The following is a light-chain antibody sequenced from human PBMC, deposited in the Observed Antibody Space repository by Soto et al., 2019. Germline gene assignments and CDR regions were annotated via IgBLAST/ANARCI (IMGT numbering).Light chain of an antibody. J-gene: IGKJ2*01. CDR1: QTVDNNY. CDR3: QQYGGSPPEYT. Sequence: VLTQSPGTLSLSPGERATLSCRTSQTVDNNYLAWYQQKPGQAPRLLIYGASNRATGIPDRFSGSGSWTDFTLTISRLEPEDFAVYYCQQYGGSPPEYTFGQGTKLEIK. V-gene: IGKV3-20*01. CDR2: GAS.